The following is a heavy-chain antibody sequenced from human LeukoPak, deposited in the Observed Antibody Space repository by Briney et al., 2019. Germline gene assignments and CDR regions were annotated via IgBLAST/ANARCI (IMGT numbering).Heavy chain of an antibody. J-gene: IGHJ6*02. D-gene: IGHD6-13*01. CDR1: GFTFSSYG. V-gene: IGHV3-33*08. Sequence: GRSPRLSCAASGFTFSSYGMHWVRQAPGKGLEWVAVIWYDGSNKYYADSVKGRFTISRDNSKNTLYLQMNSLRAEDTAVYYCAREAAAEDYYYGMDVWGQGTTVTVSS. CDR3: AREAAAEDYYYGMDV. CDR2: IWYDGSNK.